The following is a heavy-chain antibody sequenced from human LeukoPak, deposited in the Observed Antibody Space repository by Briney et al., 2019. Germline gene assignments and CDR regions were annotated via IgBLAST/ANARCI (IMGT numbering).Heavy chain of an antibody. J-gene: IGHJ5*02. V-gene: IGHV5-51*01. D-gene: IGHD3-22*01. Sequence: GESLKISCEGSGYNFSNCLIGWVRQMPGEGLEWMGIIYPGDSDTRYSPSFQGQVTISADKSISTAYLQWSSLKVSDTAMYYCARVYYDTSGQFYNWFDPWGQGTLVTVSS. CDR3: ARVYYDTSGQFYNWFDP. CDR1: GYNFSNCL. CDR2: IYPGDSDT.